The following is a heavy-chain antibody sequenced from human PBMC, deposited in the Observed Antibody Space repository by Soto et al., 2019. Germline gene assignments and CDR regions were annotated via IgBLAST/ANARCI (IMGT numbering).Heavy chain of an antibody. Sequence: PGGSLRLSCAASGFTFSSYWMHWVRQAPGKGLVWVSRISSDGSGTSYADAVKGRFTISRDNAKNTLHLQMNSLRAEDTAVYYCARGLPTYYYYGMDVWGQGTPVTVSS. CDR3: ARGLPTYYYYGMDV. CDR1: GFTFSSYW. V-gene: IGHV3-74*01. J-gene: IGHJ6*02. CDR2: ISSDGSGT.